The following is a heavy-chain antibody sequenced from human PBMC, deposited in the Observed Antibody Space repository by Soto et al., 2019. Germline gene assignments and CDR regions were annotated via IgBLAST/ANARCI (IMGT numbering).Heavy chain of an antibody. CDR2: IYYSGST. Sequence: SETLSLTCTVSGGSISSSSYYWGWIRQPPGKGLEWIGSIYYSGSTYYNPSLRSRVTISVDRSKNQFSLKLSSVTTADTAVYYCARAKGVVLNYYFDYWGQGTLVTVSS. V-gene: IGHV4-39*07. J-gene: IGHJ4*02. D-gene: IGHD3-3*01. CDR3: ARAKGVVLNYYFDY. CDR1: GGSISSSSYY.